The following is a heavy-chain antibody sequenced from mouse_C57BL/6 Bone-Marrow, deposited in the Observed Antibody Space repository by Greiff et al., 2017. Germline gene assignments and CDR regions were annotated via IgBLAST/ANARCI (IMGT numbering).Heavy chain of an antibody. J-gene: IGHJ2*01. V-gene: IGHV1-69*01. D-gene: IGHD1-1*01. Sequence: VKLQQPGAELVMPGASVKLSCKASGYTFTSYWMHWVKQRPGQGLEWIGEIDPSDSYTNYNQKFKGKSTLTVDKSSSTAYMQLSSLTSEDSAVYYCARGLLRYGSDYWGQGTTLTVSS. CDR3: ARGLLRYGSDY. CDR2: IDPSDSYT. CDR1: GYTFTSYW.